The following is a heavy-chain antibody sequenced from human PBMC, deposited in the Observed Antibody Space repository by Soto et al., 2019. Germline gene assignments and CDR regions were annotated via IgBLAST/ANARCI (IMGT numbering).Heavy chain of an antibody. D-gene: IGHD5-18*01. Sequence: EVQLVESGGGLVQPGGSLRLSCAASGFTFSSYWMSWVRQAPGKGLEWVANIKQDGSEKYYVGSVKGRFTISRDNAKNSLYLQMNSLSAEDTAVYYCAREDTAMVYYYYYGMDVWGQGTTVTVSS. CDR1: GFTFSSYW. CDR2: IKQDGSEK. CDR3: AREDTAMVYYYYYGMDV. J-gene: IGHJ6*02. V-gene: IGHV3-7*05.